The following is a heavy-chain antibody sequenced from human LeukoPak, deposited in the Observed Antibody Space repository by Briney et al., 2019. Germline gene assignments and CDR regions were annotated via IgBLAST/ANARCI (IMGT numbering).Heavy chain of an antibody. J-gene: IGHJ4*02. CDR3: ARGGYYYDSSGYPGPFDY. CDR1: GGSFSGYY. Sequence: SETLSLTCAVYGGSFSGYYWSWIRQPPGKGLEWIGEINHSGSTNYNPSLKSRVTISVDTSKNQFSLKLSSVTAADTAVYYCARGGYYYDSSGYPGPFDYWGQGTLVTVSS. D-gene: IGHD3-22*01. V-gene: IGHV4-34*01. CDR2: INHSGST.